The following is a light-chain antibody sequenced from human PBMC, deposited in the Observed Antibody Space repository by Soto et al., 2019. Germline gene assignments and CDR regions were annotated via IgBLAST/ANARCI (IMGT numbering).Light chain of an antibody. V-gene: IGKV3-20*01. CDR2: GAS. J-gene: IGKJ1*01. Sequence: EIVLTQSPGTLSLSPGERATLSCRASQSVSSSYLAWYQQKPGQAPRPLIYGASSRAIGIPVRCSGSGSGTDFTLTISRLEAEDFAVYYCQQYGSSPWMFGQGTKVEIK. CDR3: QQYGSSPWM. CDR1: QSVSSSY.